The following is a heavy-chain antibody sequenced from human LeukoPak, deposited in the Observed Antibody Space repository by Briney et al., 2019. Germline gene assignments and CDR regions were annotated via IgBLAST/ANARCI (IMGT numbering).Heavy chain of an antibody. D-gene: IGHD3-3*01. Sequence: SETLSLTCTVSGGSISSSSYYWGWIRQPPGKGLEWIGSIYYSGSTYYNPSLKSRVTISVDTSKNQFSLKLSSVTAADTAVYYCARDMGYDFWRGYYWRWFDPWGQGTLVTVSS. CDR2: IYYSGST. CDR1: GGSISSSSYY. J-gene: IGHJ5*02. V-gene: IGHV4-39*07. CDR3: ARDMGYDFWRGYYWRWFDP.